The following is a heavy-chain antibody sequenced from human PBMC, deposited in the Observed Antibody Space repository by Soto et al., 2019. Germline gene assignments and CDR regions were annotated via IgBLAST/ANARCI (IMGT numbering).Heavy chain of an antibody. Sequence: ASVKVACKASGYTFTSYAMHWVRQAPGQRLEWMGWINAGNGNTKYSQKFQGRVTITRDTSASTAYMELRSLRSDDTAVYYCARDSSSWFRNDYWGQGTLVTVSS. CDR3: ARDSSSWFRNDY. CDR1: GYTFTSYA. CDR2: INAGNGNT. V-gene: IGHV1-3*01. D-gene: IGHD6-13*01. J-gene: IGHJ4*02.